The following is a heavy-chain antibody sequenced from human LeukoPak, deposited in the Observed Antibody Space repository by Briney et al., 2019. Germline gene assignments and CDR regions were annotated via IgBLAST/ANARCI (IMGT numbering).Heavy chain of an antibody. J-gene: IGHJ4*02. Sequence: SETLSLTCTVSGGSISSSYWSWIRQPPGKGLEWMGYIYYSGSTNYNPSFKSRVAISVDTSKNQFSLKLSSVTAADTPVYYRATWGIAVAGTFDYWGQGTLVTVST. CDR3: ATWGIAVAGTFDY. CDR2: IYYSGST. V-gene: IGHV4-59*08. D-gene: IGHD6-19*01. CDR1: GGSISSSY.